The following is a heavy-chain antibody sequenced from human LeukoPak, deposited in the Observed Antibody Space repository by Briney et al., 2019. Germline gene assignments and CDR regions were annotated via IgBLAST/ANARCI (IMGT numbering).Heavy chain of an antibody. V-gene: IGHV3-9*01. CDR2: ISWNSGSI. CDR3: AKDLYSNYGPADY. Sequence: PGGSLRLSCAASGFTFDDYAMHWVRQAPGKGLEWVSGISWNSGSIGYADSVKGRFTISRDNSKNTLFLQMNSLRDEDTAVYYCAKDLYSNYGPADYWGQGNLVTVSS. J-gene: IGHJ4*02. D-gene: IGHD4-11*01. CDR1: GFTFDDYA.